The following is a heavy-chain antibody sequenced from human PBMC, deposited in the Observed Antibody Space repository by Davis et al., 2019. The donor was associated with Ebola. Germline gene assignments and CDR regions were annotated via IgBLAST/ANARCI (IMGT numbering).Heavy chain of an antibody. Sequence: SETLSLTCAVYGGSFSGYYWSWIRQPPGKGLEWIGEINHSGSTNYNPSLKSRVTISVDTSKNQFSLKLSSVTAADTAVYYCARDPRYCSSTSCYGSRFDPWGQGTLVTVSS. J-gene: IGHJ5*02. CDR2: INHSGST. D-gene: IGHD2-2*01. V-gene: IGHV4-34*01. CDR3: ARDPRYCSSTSCYGSRFDP. CDR1: GGSFSGYY.